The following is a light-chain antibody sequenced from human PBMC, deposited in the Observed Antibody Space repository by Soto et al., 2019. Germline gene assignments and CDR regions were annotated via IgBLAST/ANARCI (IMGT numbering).Light chain of an antibody. J-gene: IGKJ1*01. V-gene: IGKV1-6*01. CDR2: SAT. Sequence: GDRVTITCRTSEDVRHDLAWFQQRPGKAPNLLIYSATRLQSGVPSRFSGSGSGTDLTIIISSLQPEDFATYYCLQANNYPWTFGLGTKVDIK. CDR3: LQANNYPWT. CDR1: EDVRHD.